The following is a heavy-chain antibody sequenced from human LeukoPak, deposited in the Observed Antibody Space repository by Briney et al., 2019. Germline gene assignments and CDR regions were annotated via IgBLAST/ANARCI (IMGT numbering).Heavy chain of an antibody. D-gene: IGHD6-13*01. J-gene: IGHJ4*02. CDR1: GFTFSSYT. CDR2: ITAIDGRT. CDR3: TKDRRGPAAGTWYFDS. Sequence: GGSLRLSCAASGFTFSSYTMGWVRQAPGRGLEWVSSITAIDGRTYYADSVRGRFTISRDNSKNTVYLQLNSLRAGDTAIYYCTKDRRGPAAGTWYFDSWGQGTLVTVSS. V-gene: IGHV3-23*01.